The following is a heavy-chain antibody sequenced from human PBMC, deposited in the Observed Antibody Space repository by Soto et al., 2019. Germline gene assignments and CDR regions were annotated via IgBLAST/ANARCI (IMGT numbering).Heavy chain of an antibody. CDR2: IYPGDSDT. J-gene: IGHJ4*02. Sequence: YSMVSVCLKPGKGLEWMGIIYPGDSDTRYSPSFQGQVTISADKSISTAYLQWSSLKASDTAMYYCARSFDYGDYYPDYWGQGTLVTVS. CDR3: ARSFDYGDYYPDY. CDR1: YS. D-gene: IGHD4-17*01. V-gene: IGHV5-51*01.